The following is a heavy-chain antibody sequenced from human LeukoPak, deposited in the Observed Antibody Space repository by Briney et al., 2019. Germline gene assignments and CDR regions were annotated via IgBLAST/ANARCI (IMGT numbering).Heavy chain of an antibody. CDR2: ISGSGGST. Sequence: GGSLRLSCAASGFTFSSYAMSWVRQAPGKGLEWVSAISGSGGSTYYADSVKGRFTISRDNSKNTLHLQMNSLRAEDTAVYYCAKFLSFYGSGSYNVAFDIWGQGTMVTVSS. CDR3: AKFLSFYGSGSYNVAFDI. CDR1: GFTFSSYA. D-gene: IGHD3-10*01. V-gene: IGHV3-23*01. J-gene: IGHJ3*02.